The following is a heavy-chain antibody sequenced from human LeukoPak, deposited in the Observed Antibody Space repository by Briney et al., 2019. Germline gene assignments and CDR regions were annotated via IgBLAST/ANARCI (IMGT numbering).Heavy chain of an antibody. CDR3: ARERDPCCSTSCRHYGMDV. Sequence: GSLRLSCAASGFTVSSNYMSWVRQAPGKGLEWVSVIYSGGSTYYADSVKGRFTISRDNSKNTLYLQMNSLRAEDTAVYYCARERDPCCSTSCRHYGMDVWGQGTTVTVSS. CDR2: IYSGGST. J-gene: IGHJ6*02. V-gene: IGHV3-66*01. CDR1: GFTVSSNY. D-gene: IGHD2-2*01.